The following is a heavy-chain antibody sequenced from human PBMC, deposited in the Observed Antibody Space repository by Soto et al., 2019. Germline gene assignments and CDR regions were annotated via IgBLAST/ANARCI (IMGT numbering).Heavy chain of an antibody. J-gene: IGHJ4*02. D-gene: IGHD3-10*01. CDR2: IWYDGSNK. CDR3: ARDGYYGSGSYQMIDY. V-gene: IGHV3-33*01. CDR1: GFTFSSYG. Sequence: QVQLVESGGGVVQPGRSLRLSCAASGFTFSSYGMHWVRQAPGKGLEWVAVIWYDGSNKYYADSVKGRFTISRDNSKNTLDLQMNRLRAEDTAVYYCARDGYYGSGSYQMIDYWGQGTLVTVSS.